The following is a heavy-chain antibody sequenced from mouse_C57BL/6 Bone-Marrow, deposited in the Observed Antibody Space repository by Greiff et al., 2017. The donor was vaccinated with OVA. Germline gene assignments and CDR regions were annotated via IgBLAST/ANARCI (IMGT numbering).Heavy chain of an antibody. D-gene: IGHD2-1*01. CDR3: ARHQLPYYAMDY. V-gene: IGHV2-6-1*01. Sequence: VKLMESGPGLVAPSQSLSITCTVSGFSFTSYGVHWVRQPPGKGLEWLVVIWSDGSTTYNSAHKSRLSISKDNSKSQVFLKMNSLQTDDTAMYYCARHQLPYYAMDYWGQGTSVTVSS. CDR1: GFSFTSYG. J-gene: IGHJ4*01. CDR2: IWSDGST.